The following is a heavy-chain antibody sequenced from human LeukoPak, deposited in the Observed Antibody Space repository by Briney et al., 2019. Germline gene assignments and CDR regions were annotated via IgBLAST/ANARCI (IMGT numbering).Heavy chain of an antibody. J-gene: IGHJ2*01. Sequence: SETLSLTCTVSSDSITNYYWSWIRQPPGKGLEWIGYIYYSGTTTYNPSLKSRVTMSVDTSKNQFSLKLNSVTAADTAVYYCARSPRVLLWFGEPPAMGYFDLWGRGTLVTVSS. D-gene: IGHD3-10*01. CDR3: ARSPRVLLWFGEPPAMGYFDL. V-gene: IGHV4-59*08. CDR1: SDSITNYY. CDR2: IYYSGTT.